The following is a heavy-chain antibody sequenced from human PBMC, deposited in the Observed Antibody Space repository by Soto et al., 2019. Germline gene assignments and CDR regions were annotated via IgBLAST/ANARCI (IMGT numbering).Heavy chain of an antibody. CDR2: IYYSGST. V-gene: IGHV4-31*03. CDR3: ARANYSDEGTLTFDY. CDR1: GGSISSGGYY. J-gene: IGHJ4*02. D-gene: IGHD4-17*01. Sequence: QVQLQESGPGLVKPSQTLSLTCSVSGGSISSGGYYWSWIRQHPGKGLERIGYIYYSGSTSYDPSLYMRVTIPVDTSKNRFALARSSVPAAATAVYYCARANYSDEGTLTFDYWGQGTLVTVS.